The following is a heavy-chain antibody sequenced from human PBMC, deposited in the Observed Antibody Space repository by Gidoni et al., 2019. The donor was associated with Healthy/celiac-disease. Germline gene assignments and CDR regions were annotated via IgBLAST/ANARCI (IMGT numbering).Heavy chain of an antibody. J-gene: IGHJ6*03. V-gene: IGHV3-43D*04. CDR2: WDGGST. CDR3: AKDGSNPPLGFHYYYMDV. Sequence: WDGGSTYYADSVKGRFTISRDNSKNSLYLQMNSLRAEDTALYYCAKDGSNPPLGFHYYYMDVWGKGTTVTVSS. D-gene: IGHD7-27*01.